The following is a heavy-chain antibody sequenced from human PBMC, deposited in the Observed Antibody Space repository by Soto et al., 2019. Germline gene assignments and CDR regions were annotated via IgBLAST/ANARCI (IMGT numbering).Heavy chain of an antibody. CDR2: IIPIFGTA. CDR1: GGTFSSYA. V-gene: IGHV1-69*13. D-gene: IGHD4-17*01. J-gene: IGHJ4*02. CDR3: ARGSDDYGGNVY. Sequence: ASVKVSCKASGGTFSSYAISWVRQAPGQGLEWMGGIIPIFGTANYAQKFQGRVTITADESTSTAYMELSSLRSEDTAVYYCARGSDDYGGNVYWGQGTLVTVSS.